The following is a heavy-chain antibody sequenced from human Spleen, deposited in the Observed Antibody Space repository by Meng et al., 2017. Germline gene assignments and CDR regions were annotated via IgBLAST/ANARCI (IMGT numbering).Heavy chain of an antibody. D-gene: IGHD3-10*01. V-gene: IGHV3-20*01. CDR2: ISWNGGTT. CDR3: ASLTAGDV. CDR1: GFSFDQYG. Sequence: EVELGESGGGVVRPGGSLGLSCAVSGFSFDQYGMSWVRQAPGKGLEWVSGISWNGGTTSYADSVKGRFSISRDNGKNSLYLQMNSLRAEDTAFYHCASLTAGDVWGQGTMVTVSS. J-gene: IGHJ3*01.